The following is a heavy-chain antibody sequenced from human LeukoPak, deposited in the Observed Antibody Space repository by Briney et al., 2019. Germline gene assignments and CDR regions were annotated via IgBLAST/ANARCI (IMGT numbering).Heavy chain of an antibody. CDR3: AKDSKVAAAGYFFDS. D-gene: IGHD6-13*01. J-gene: IGHJ4*02. V-gene: IGHV3-30*18. CDR2: MATDGRDK. CDR1: GFTFSNYG. Sequence: GRSLRLSCAASGFTFSNYGMHWVRQAPGKGLEWVAVMATDGRDKKYADSVKGRFTISRDNSKNTLYLEMNSLRPEDTAVYHCAKDSKVAAAGYFFDSWGQGTLVTVSS.